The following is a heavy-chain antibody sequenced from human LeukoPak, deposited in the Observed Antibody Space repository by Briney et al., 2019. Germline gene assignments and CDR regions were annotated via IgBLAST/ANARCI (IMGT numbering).Heavy chain of an antibody. CDR2: IYYSGST. V-gene: IGHV4-31*03. CDR3: ARENGGNSVFYYGMDV. Sequence: PSETLSLTCTVSGGSISSGGYYWSWIRQHPGKGLEWIGYIYYSGSTYYNPSLKSRVTISVDTSKNQFSLKLSSVTAADTAVYYCARENGGNSVFYYGMDVWGQGTTVTVSS. J-gene: IGHJ6*02. CDR1: GGSISSGGYY. D-gene: IGHD4-23*01.